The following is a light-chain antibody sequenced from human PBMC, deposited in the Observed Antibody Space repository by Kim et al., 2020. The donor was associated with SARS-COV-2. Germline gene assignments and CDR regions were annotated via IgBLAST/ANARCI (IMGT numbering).Light chain of an antibody. CDR1: QSVTNNY. CDR3: QQYVNTPVT. Sequence: SPGERATLSCRASQSVTNNYLAWYQQRPGQAPRLLIYAAYDRATGIPDGFSGSGSGTDFTLTISRLEPEDFAVYYCQQYVNTPVTFGGGTKVDIK. CDR2: AAY. J-gene: IGKJ4*01. V-gene: IGKV3-20*01.